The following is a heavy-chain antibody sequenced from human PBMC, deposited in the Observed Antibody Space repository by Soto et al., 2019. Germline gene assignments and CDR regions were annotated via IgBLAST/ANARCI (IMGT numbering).Heavy chain of an antibody. V-gene: IGHV3-23*01. J-gene: IGHJ5*02. D-gene: IGHD5-12*01. CDR2: ISGSGGST. CDR1: GFTFSSYA. Sequence: GGSLRLSCAASGFTFSSYAMSWVRQAPGKGLEWVSAISGSGGSTYYADSVKGRFTISRDNSKNTLYLQMNSLRAEDTAVYYCAKASGYGKTERWFDPWGQGTLVTVSS. CDR3: AKASGYGKTERWFDP.